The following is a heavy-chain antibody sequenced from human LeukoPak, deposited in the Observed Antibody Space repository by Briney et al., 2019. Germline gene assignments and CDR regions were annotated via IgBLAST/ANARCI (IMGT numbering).Heavy chain of an antibody. V-gene: IGHV3-7*01. CDR3: ARVEKQWLVLPPPLIYYFDY. J-gene: IGHJ4*02. D-gene: IGHD6-19*01. CDR1: GFTFSSYW. CDR2: IKQDGSEK. Sequence: PGGSLRLSCAASGFTFSSYWMSWARQAPGKGLEWVANIKQDGSEKYYVDSVKGRFTISRDNAKNSLYLQMNSLRAEDTAVYYCARVEKQWLVLPPPLIYYFDYWGQGTLVTVSS.